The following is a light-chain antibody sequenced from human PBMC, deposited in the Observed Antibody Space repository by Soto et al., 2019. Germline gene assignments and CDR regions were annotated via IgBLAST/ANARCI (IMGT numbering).Light chain of an antibody. CDR1: SGSIASNY. J-gene: IGLJ3*02. Sequence: NFMLTQAHSVSESPGKTVTISCTRSSGSIASNYVQWYQQRPGSAPTTVIYEDNQRPSGVPDRFSGSIDSSSNSASLTISGLKNEDEADYYCQSYDSSNHWVFGGGTKVTVL. CDR2: EDN. V-gene: IGLV6-57*03. CDR3: QSYDSSNHWV.